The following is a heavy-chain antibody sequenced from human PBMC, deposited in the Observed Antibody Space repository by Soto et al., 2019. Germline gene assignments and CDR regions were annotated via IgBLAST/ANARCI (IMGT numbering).Heavy chain of an antibody. D-gene: IGHD6-13*01. CDR2: ISAYNGNT. V-gene: IGHV1-18*01. Sequence: ASVKVACKASGFTFTSYYLSWVRQATGQGLEWMGWISAYNGNTNYAQKPQGRVTVTTDTSTSTAYMELRSLRSDDTAVYYCARERHSSSWKTDKDYWGQGTLVTVSS. CDR1: GFTFTSYY. J-gene: IGHJ4*02. CDR3: ARERHSSSWKTDKDY.